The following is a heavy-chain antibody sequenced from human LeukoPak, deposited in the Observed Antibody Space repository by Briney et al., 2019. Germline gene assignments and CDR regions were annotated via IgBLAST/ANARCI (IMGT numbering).Heavy chain of an antibody. CDR3: ARFSSDGYNLDY. CDR2: IYYSGST. CDR1: GGSISTYY. V-gene: IGHV4-59*01. D-gene: IGHD5-24*01. J-gene: IGHJ4*02. Sequence: SETLSLTCTVSGGSISTYYWSWIRQPPGKGLEWIGYIYYSGSTNYNPSLKSRVTTSVDTSKNQFSLKLSSVTAADTAVYYCARFSSDGYNLDYWGQGTLVTVSS.